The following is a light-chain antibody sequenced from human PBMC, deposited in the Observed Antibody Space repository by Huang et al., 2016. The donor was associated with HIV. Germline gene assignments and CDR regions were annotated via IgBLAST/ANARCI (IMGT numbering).Light chain of an antibody. J-gene: IGKJ1*01. CDR2: KAS. CDR1: QSIGSW. Sequence: DIQMTQSPSTLSASVGDRVTITCRASQSIGSWLAWYQQKPGKAPKLLIYKASSLESGVPSRFSCSGSGTEFTLTISSLQPDDIASYYCQQYDNFWTFGQGTKVEIK. V-gene: IGKV1-5*03. CDR3: QQYDNFWT.